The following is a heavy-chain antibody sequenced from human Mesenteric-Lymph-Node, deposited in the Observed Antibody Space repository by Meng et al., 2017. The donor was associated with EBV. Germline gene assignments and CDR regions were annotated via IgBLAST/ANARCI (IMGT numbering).Heavy chain of an antibody. J-gene: IGHJ5*02. CDR2: ISSRSTTK. CDR3: ARVKQPAPFDP. Sequence: SGGGLVKPGGSLRSSCTSSGFIFSDYYMRWIRHVPGKGLEWVSYISSRSTTKYYADSVEGRFAISRDNAKNSLYLKMNSLRADDTAVYYCARVKQPAPFDPWGQGTLVTVSS. CDR1: GFIFSDYY. V-gene: IGHV3-11*01. D-gene: IGHD1-14*01.